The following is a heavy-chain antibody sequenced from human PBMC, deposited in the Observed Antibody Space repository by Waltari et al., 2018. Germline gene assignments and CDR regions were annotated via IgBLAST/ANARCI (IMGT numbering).Heavy chain of an antibody. D-gene: IGHD1-26*01. CDR2: VDPEDGET. J-gene: IGHJ3*02. V-gene: IGHV1-69-2*01. CDR1: GYTFTDYY. CDR3: ARRAPWELPGSDAFDI. Sequence: EVQLVQSGAEVKKPGATVKISCKASGYTFTDYYMHWVQQAPGKGLEWMGRVDPEDGETIYAEKFQGRVTITADTSTDTAYMELSSLRSEDTAVYYCARRAPWELPGSDAFDIWGQGTMVTVSS.